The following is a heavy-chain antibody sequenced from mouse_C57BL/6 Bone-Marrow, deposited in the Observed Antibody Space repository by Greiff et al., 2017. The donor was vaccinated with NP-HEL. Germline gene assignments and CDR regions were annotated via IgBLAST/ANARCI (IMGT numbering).Heavy chain of an antibody. CDR3: ASVLLLFPGSFDV. CDR1: GYTFTDYY. CDR2: INPNNGGT. Sequence: EVQLQQSGPELVKPGASVKISCKASGYTFTDYYMNWVKQSHGKSLEWIGDINPNNGGTSYNQKFKGKATLTVDKSSSTAYMELRSLTSEDSAVYYCASVLLLFPGSFDVWGTGTTVTVSA. D-gene: IGHD1-1*01. V-gene: IGHV1-26*01. J-gene: IGHJ1*03.